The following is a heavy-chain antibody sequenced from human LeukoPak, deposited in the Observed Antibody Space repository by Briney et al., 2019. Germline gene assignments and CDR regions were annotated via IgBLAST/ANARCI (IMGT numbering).Heavy chain of an antibody. J-gene: IGHJ4*02. CDR1: GSIPFNSYS. CDR3: AKMQGYFDY. CDR2: ITSSGETT. V-gene: IGHV3-23*01. Sequence: GGSLRLSCAASGSIPFNSYSMSRVRQAPGKGLEWVSAITSSGETTYYADSVKGRFTISRDNSKNMVYLQMNSLRAEDAATYYCAKMQGYFDYWGQGSLVTVSS.